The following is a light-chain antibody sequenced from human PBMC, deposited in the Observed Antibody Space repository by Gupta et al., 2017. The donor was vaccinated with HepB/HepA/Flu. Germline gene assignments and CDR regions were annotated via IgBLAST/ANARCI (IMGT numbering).Light chain of an antibody. V-gene: IGLV2-23*02. CDR1: SSDVGSYNL. Sequence: QSALTQPASVSGSPGQSITLSCTGTSSDVGSYNLASWYQQHPAKVPKLVIYEVSQRPSGVSHRFSGSKSGNTASLTISGLQAEDEADYYCCSYAGTTTFVLFGGGTKLTVL. CDR2: EVS. J-gene: IGLJ2*01. CDR3: CSYAGTTTFVL.